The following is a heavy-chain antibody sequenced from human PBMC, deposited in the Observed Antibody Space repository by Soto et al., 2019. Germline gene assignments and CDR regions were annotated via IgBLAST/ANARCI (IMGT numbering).Heavy chain of an antibody. J-gene: IGHJ4*02. CDR2: IYYSGST. Sequence: HPGKGLEWIGYIYYSGSTYYNPSLKSRVTISVDTSKNQFSLKLSSVTAADTAVYYCARAMLPSTTVVTPDFDYWGQGTLVTVSS. D-gene: IGHD4-17*01. V-gene: IGHV4-31*02. CDR3: ARAMLPSTTVVTPDFDY.